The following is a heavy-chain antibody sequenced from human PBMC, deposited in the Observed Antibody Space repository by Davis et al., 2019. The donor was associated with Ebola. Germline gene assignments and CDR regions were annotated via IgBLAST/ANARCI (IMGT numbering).Heavy chain of an antibody. CDR3: ATLKWNLGRLFDP. Sequence: AASVTVSCKASGYAVTGYGMSWVRQAPGQRLEWMGWITADNDKTDYSQKFQGRVTITRDTSANTVYMELISLTFEDTAVYYCATLKWNLGRLFDPWGQGTLVTVSS. CDR2: ITADNDKT. V-gene: IGHV1-3*01. J-gene: IGHJ5*02. D-gene: IGHD1-20*01. CDR1: GYAVTGYG.